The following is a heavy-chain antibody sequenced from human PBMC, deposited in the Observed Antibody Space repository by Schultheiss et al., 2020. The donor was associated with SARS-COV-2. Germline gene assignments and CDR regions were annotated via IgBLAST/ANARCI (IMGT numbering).Heavy chain of an antibody. CDR2: ISSSSSYI. J-gene: IGHJ6*02. Sequence: GGSLRLSCVASGFTFSSYSMNWVRQAPGKGLEWVSSISSSSSYIYYADSVKGRFTISRDNAKNSLYLQMNSLRAEDTAVYYCARDWTTVYYYYYGMDVWGQGTTVTVSS. D-gene: IGHD4-17*01. CDR1: GFTFSSYS. CDR3: ARDWTTVYYYYYGMDV. V-gene: IGHV3-21*01.